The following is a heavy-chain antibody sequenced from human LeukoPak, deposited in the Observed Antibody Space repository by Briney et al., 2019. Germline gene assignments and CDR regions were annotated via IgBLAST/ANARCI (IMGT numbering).Heavy chain of an antibody. CDR2: MSPNSGDT. CDR1: GYTFTTHD. CDR3: VRTPPNWGFDY. D-gene: IGHD7-27*01. V-gene: IGHV1-8*01. Sequence: ASVKVSCKASGYTFTTHDINWPRQATGQGLEWLGWMSPNSGDTGYAQKFQGRVTMTSDSSINTAYMELSSLRSEDTAIYYCVRTPPNWGFDYWGQGTLVTVS. J-gene: IGHJ4*02.